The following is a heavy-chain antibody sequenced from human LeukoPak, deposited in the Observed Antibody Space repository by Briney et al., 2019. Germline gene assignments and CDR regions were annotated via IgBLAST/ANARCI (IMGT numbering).Heavy chain of an antibody. CDR3: ARLIAGKLTTVTTTYYFNY. V-gene: IGHV4-34*01. CDR1: GGSFSGDY. CDR2: INHSGST. Sequence: SETLSVTCAVYGGSFSGDYWSWIRQPPGKGLEWIGEINHSGSTNYNPSLKSRVTISVDTSKNQFSLKLSSVTAADTAVYYCARLIAGKLTTVTTTYYFNYWGQGTLVTVSS. D-gene: IGHD4-17*01. J-gene: IGHJ4*02.